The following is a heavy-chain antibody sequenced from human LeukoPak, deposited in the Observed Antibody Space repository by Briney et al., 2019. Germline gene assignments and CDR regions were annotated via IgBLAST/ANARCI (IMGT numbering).Heavy chain of an antibody. V-gene: IGHV3-21*01. CDR1: GFTFSSYS. CDR2: ISSSSSYI. CDR3: ARSGPNGIGRRENYDFWSGPIYYYYYYMDV. D-gene: IGHD3-3*01. Sequence: PGGSLRLSCAASGFTFSSYSMNWVRQAPGKGLEWVSSISSSSSYIYYADSVKGRFTISRDNAKNSLYLQMNSLRAEDTAVYYCARSGPNGIGRRENYDFWSGPIYYYYYYMDVWGKGTTVTVSS. J-gene: IGHJ6*03.